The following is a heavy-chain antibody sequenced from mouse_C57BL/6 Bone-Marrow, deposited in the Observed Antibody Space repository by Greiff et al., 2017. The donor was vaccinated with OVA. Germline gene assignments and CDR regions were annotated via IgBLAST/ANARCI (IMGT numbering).Heavy chain of an antibody. CDR3: ARYRYSSGYFDY. V-gene: IGHV5-16*01. Sequence: EVMLVESEGGLVQPGSSMKLSCTASGFTFSDYYMAWVRQVPEKGLEWVANINYDGSSTYYLDSLKSRFIISRDNAKNILYLQMSRLKSEDTATYYCARYRYSSGYFDYWGQGTTLTVSS. CDR1: GFTFSDYY. D-gene: IGHD3-2*02. CDR2: INYDGSST. J-gene: IGHJ2*01.